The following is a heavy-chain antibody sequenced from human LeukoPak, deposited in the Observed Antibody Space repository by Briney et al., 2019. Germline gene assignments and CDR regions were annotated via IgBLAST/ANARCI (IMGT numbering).Heavy chain of an antibody. V-gene: IGHV3-23*01. D-gene: IGHD6-19*01. J-gene: IGHJ4*02. CDR2: ISGSGGST. CDR1: GFTFSSYA. CDR3: AKGPAPIAVAGTDY. Sequence: PGGSLRLSCAASGFTFSSYAMSWVRQAPGKGVEWVSAISGSGGSTYYADSVKGRFAISRDNSKNTLYLQMNSLRAEDTAVYYCAKGPAPIAVAGTDYWGQGTLVTVSS.